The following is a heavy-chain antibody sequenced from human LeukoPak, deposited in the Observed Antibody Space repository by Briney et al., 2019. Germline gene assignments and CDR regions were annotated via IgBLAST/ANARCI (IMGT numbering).Heavy chain of an antibody. V-gene: IGHV4-59*01. D-gene: IGHD3-16*01. CDR1: GGSISSYY. Sequence: SETLSLTCTVSGGSISSYYWSWIRQPPGKGLEWIGYIDYSGTTIYNPSLRSRVTISLDTSKNHFSLKVSSVTAADTAVYYCARTYVANSFDIWGQGTMVTVSS. J-gene: IGHJ3*02. CDR3: ARTYVANSFDI. CDR2: IDYSGTT.